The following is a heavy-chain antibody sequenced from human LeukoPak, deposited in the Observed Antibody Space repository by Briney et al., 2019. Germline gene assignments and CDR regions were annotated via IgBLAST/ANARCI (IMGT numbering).Heavy chain of an antibody. CDR3: ARGKKYRNVNTATEWGSGYFPY. V-gene: IGHV4-59*01. CDR2: IYYSGRT. Sequence: SETLSLTCSVSGGSISSYYWNWIRQTPGKGLEWIGYIYYSGRTNYNPSLKSRVTISVDTSKNQFSLTLSSVTTADTAVYYCARGKKYRNVNTATEWGSGYFPYGGKEPLVTVSS. D-gene: IGHD3-10*01. CDR1: GGSISSYY. J-gene: IGHJ4*02.